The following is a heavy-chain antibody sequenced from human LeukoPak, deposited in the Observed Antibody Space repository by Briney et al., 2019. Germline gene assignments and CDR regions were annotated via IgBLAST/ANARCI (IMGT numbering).Heavy chain of an antibody. V-gene: IGHV4-59*01. CDR3: ARSSGSGSYYSYMDV. CDR1: GDSINSYY. Sequence: PSQTLSLTCTVSGDSINSYYWSWIRQPPGKGLEWIGYIYYSGSTNYNPSLKSRVTISVDTSKNQFSLRLSSVTAADTAVYYCARSSGSGSYYSYMDVWGKGTTVTISS. J-gene: IGHJ6*03. CDR2: IYYSGST. D-gene: IGHD3-10*01.